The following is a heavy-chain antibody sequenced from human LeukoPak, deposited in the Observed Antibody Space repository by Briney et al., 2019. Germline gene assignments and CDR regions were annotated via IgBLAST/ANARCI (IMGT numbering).Heavy chain of an antibody. D-gene: IGHD3-9*01. CDR3: ARAGYDIFTLAPDPANDY. J-gene: IGHJ4*02. V-gene: IGHV1-18*01. CDR1: GYTFTRYG. Sequence: ASVKVSCRASGYTFTRYGISWVRQAPGQGLEWMGWISGYNGNTKYAQKFQGRGTMTTDTSTSTASMELRSLRSDDTAVYYCARAGYDIFTLAPDPANDYWGQGILVTVSS. CDR2: ISGYNGNT.